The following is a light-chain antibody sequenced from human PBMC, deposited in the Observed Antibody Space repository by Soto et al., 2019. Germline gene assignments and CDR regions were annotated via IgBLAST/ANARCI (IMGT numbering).Light chain of an antibody. CDR1: QTIRRW. Sequence: DIEMTQSPSTLSASVGDRLTITCRASQTIRRWLAWYQQRPGQAPKVLSYDASTLESGVPARFSGSGSETEFTLTISSLQPEDSATYYCQQYNSDPWTFGQGTKVEIK. CDR3: QQYNSDPWT. J-gene: IGKJ1*01. V-gene: IGKV1-5*01. CDR2: DAS.